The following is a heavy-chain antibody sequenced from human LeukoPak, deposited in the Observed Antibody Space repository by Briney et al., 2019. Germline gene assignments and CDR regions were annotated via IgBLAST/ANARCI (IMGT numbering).Heavy chain of an antibody. V-gene: IGHV4-59*08. CDR1: GGSISSYY. Sequence: SETLSLTCTVSGGSISSYYWSWIRQPPGKGLEWIGYIYYSGSTNYNPSLKSRVTISVDTSKNQFSLKLSSVTAADTAVYYCARSYDTSGYYYYFDYWGQGTLVTVSS. CDR2: IYYSGST. J-gene: IGHJ4*02. CDR3: ARSYDTSGYYYYFDY. D-gene: IGHD3-22*01.